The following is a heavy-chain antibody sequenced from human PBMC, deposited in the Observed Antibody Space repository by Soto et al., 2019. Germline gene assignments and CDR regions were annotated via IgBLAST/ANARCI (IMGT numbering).Heavy chain of an antibody. V-gene: IGHV1-24*01. CDR1: GYTLTELS. J-gene: IGHJ4*02. Sequence: ASVKVSCKVSGYTLTELSMHWVRQAPGKGLEWMGGFDPEDGETIYAQKFQGRVTMTEDTSTDTAYMELSSLRSEDTAVYYCATLYSSSRGGLFSTDYWGQGTLVSDSS. CDR3: ATLYSSSRGGLFSTDY. CDR2: FDPEDGET. D-gene: IGHD6-13*01.